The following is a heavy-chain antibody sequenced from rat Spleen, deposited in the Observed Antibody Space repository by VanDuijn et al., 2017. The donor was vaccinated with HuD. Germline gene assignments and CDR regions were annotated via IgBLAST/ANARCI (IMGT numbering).Heavy chain of an antibody. CDR2: ISTDGDNT. V-gene: IGHV5S13*01. J-gene: IGHJ3*01. D-gene: IGHD1-11*01. CDR1: GLTFSNYD. Sequence: EVQLVESGGGLVRPGRSLKISCVVSGLTFSNYDMAWVRQAPTKGLEWIASISTDGDNTYYRDSVKGRFTISRDNAKNTQYLQMDSLKSEDTATYYCARHGGLRNWFAYWGQGTLVTVSS. CDR3: ARHGGLRNWFAY.